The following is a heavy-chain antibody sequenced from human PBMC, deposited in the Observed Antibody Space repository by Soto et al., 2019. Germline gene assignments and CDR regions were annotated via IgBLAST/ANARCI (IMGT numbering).Heavy chain of an antibody. CDR2: INPSGGST. Sequence: GESLKISCKGSGYTFTSYYMHWVRQAPGQGLEWMGIINPSGGSTSYAQKFQGRVTMTRDTSTSTAYMELSSLRSEDTAVYYCARHDYGDYDAFDIWGQRTMVTVSS. J-gene: IGHJ3*02. CDR1: GYTFTSYY. D-gene: IGHD4-17*01. CDR3: ARHDYGDYDAFDI. V-gene: IGHV1-46*01.